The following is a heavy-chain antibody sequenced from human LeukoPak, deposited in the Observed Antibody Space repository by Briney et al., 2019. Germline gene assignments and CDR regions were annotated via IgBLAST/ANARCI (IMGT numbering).Heavy chain of an antibody. D-gene: IGHD3-3*01. CDR2: IYHSGST. CDR1: GYSISSGYY. CDR3: ARGDLGGFWSGYWDY. Sequence: PSETLSLTCTVSGYSISSGYYWGWIRQPPGKGLEWIGSIYHSGSTYYNPSLKSRVTISVDTSKNQFSLKLSSVTAADTAVYYCARGDLGGFWSGYWDYWGQGTLVTVSS. J-gene: IGHJ4*02. V-gene: IGHV4-38-2*02.